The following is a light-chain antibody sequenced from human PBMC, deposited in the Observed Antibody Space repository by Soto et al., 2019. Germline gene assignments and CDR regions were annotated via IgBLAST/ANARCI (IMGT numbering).Light chain of an antibody. CDR1: NSDVGGYNY. V-gene: IGLV2-8*01. J-gene: IGLJ1*01. CDR3: SSYVGTNSYV. Sequence: QSALTQPPSASGSPGQSVTISCTGTNSDVGGYNYVSWYQHHPGKAPKLIIYEVYKRPSGVPDRFSGSKSGNTAALTVSGLQADDEADYFCSSYVGTNSYVFGTGTKLTVL. CDR2: EVY.